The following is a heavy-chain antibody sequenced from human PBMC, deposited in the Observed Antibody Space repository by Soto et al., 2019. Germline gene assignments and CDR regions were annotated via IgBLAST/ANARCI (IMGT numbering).Heavy chain of an antibody. J-gene: IGHJ4*02. CDR1: GYTFTSYD. CDR3: AGVDCSSTNWYSTGDY. CDR2: MNPNSGNT. Sequence: ASVKVSCKASGYTFTSYDINWVRQATGQGLEWMGWMNPNSGNTGYAQKFQGRVTMTRNTSISTAYMELSSLRSEDTAVYYCAGVDCSSTNWYSTGDYWGQGTLVTVPS. V-gene: IGHV1-8*01. D-gene: IGHD2-2*01.